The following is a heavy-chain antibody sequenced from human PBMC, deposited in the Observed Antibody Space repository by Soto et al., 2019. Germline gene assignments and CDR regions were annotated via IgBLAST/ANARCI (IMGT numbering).Heavy chain of an antibody. CDR2: TNTGGTT. V-gene: IGHV3-53*02. D-gene: IGHD1-26*01. CDR3: AKGDGFILAV. J-gene: IGHJ6*02. Sequence: EVQVLATGGGLIQPGGSLRLSCAASGFTVNSNYMSWVRQAPGEGLQWVSITNTGGTTYYADSVKGRFTVSRDNSNNTLYLQMNSLSAEDTAVYYCAKGDGFILAVWGQGTTVSVSS. CDR1: GFTVNSNY.